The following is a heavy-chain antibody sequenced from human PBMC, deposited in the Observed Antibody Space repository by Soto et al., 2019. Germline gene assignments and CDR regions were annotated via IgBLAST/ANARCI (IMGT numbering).Heavy chain of an antibody. V-gene: IGHV3-15*01. CDR3: TTNYGDYGRYYYYGMDV. D-gene: IGHD4-17*01. Sequence: EVQLVESGGGLVKPGGSLRLSCAASGFTFSNAWMSWVRQAPGKGLEWVGRIKSKTDGGTTDYAAPVKGRFTISRDDSKTTLYLQMNSLKTEDTAVYYCTTNYGDYGRYYYYGMDVWGQGTTVTVSS. J-gene: IGHJ6*02. CDR2: IKSKTDGGTT. CDR1: GFTFSNAW.